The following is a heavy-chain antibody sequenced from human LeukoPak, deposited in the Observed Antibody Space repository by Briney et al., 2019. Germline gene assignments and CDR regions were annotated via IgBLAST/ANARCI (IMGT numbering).Heavy chain of an antibody. CDR2: IYYSGST. CDR3: ARVGRSSWFLDY. V-gene: IGHV4-61*01. J-gene: IGHJ4*02. D-gene: IGHD6-13*01. Sequence: SETLSLTCTVSGGSVSSGSYYWSWIRQPPGKGLEWIGYIYYSGSTNYNPSLKSRVTIPVDTSKNQFSLKLSSVTAADTAVYYCARVGRSSWFLDYWGQGTLVTVSS. CDR1: GGSVSSGSYY.